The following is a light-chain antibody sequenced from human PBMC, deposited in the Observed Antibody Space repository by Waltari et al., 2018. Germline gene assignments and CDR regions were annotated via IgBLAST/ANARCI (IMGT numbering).Light chain of an antibody. V-gene: IGKV2-28*01. CDR3: MQALQTPWT. J-gene: IGKJ1*01. Sequence: DIVMTQSPLSLPVTPVEPASIPCRSSQSLLHSNGYNYLAWYLQKPGQSPQLLIYLGSNRASGVPDRFSGSGAGTDFTLKIRRVEAEDVWVYYCMQALQTPWTFGQGTKVEIK. CDR2: LGS. CDR1: QSLLHSNGYNY.